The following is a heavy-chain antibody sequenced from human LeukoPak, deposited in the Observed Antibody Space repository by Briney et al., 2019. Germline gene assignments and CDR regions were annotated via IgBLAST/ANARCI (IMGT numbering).Heavy chain of an antibody. CDR1: GGSISSGGYY. V-gene: IGHV4-31*03. CDR2: IYYSGST. D-gene: IGHD2-2*01. CDR3: ARDRRLLSADGMDV. Sequence: SETLSLTCTVSGGSISSGGYYWSWIRQHPGKGLEWIGYIYYSGSTYYNPSLKSRVTISVDTSKNQFSLKLSSVTAADTAVYYCARDRRLLSADGMDVWGQGTTVTVSS. J-gene: IGHJ6*02.